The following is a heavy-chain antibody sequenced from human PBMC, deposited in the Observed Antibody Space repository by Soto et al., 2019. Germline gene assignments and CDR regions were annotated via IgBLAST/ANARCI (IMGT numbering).Heavy chain of an antibody. Sequence: ASVKVSCKASGYTFTSYGISWVRQAPGQGLEWMGWISAYNGNTNYAQKLQGRVTMTTDTSTSTAYMELRSLRSDDTAVYYCARDLHDFWSGYYCSLDYWGQRTLFTVSS. CDR1: GYTFTSYG. CDR3: ARDLHDFWSGYYCSLDY. D-gene: IGHD3-3*01. CDR2: ISAYNGNT. J-gene: IGHJ4*02. V-gene: IGHV1-18*01.